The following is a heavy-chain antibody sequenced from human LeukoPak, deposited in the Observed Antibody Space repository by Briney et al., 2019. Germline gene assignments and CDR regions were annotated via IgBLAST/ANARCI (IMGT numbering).Heavy chain of an antibody. Sequence: GGSLRLSCAASGFTFSSYWMSRVRQAPGKGLEWVANIKQDGSEKYYVDSVKGRFTISRDNAKNSLCLQMNSLRAEDTAVYYCASACSSASCYSRGGYWGQGTLVTVSS. CDR3: ASACSSASCYSRGGY. CDR2: IKQDGSEK. V-gene: IGHV3-7*01. CDR1: GFTFSSYW. D-gene: IGHD2-2*01. J-gene: IGHJ4*02.